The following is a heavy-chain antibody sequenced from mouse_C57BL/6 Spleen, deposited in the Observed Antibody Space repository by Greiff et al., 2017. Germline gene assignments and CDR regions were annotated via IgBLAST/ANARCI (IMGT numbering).Heavy chain of an antibody. CDR2: ISYDGGN. J-gene: IGHJ1*03. Sequence: EVQLQQSGPGLVKPSQSLSLTCSVTGYSITSGYYWNWLRQFPGNKLEWMGYISYDGGNNYNPFLKNRISITRDTSKNQFFLKLNSVTTEDTATYYCAREGYKRDWYFDVWGTGTTVTVSS. V-gene: IGHV3-6*01. D-gene: IGHD1-3*01. CDR1: GYSITSGYY. CDR3: AREGYKRDWYFDV.